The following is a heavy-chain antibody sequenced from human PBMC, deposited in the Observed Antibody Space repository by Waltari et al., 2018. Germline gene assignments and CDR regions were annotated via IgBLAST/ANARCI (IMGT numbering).Heavy chain of an antibody. Sequence: HVQLQESGPGLVKPSETLSLTCTVSGDFPSDDHWTWIRQAPGKGLEWMAYLRNTGSTKRNPARESRVTISADTSKKQFTLRLTSVTAADTAVYYCARLPTKYYDSLGWGFFDQWGQGILVTVSS. V-gene: IGHV4-59*08. CDR1: GDFPSDDH. CDR2: LRNTGST. D-gene: IGHD3-22*01. CDR3: ARLPTKYYDSLGWGFFDQ. J-gene: IGHJ4*02.